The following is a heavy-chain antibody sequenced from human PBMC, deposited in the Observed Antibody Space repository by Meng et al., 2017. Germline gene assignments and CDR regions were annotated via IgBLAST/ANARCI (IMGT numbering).Heavy chain of an antibody. Sequence: QLWRSGGEVKEPGASVKFSCKASGYTFTSYAMHWVRQAPGQSLEWMGWLNAGNGDTKYSQKFQGRVTITRDSSASTAYMELSSLRSEDTAVYYCARDSCTGGICYRGSFDYWAQGTLVTVAS. CDR3: ARDSCTGGICYRGSFDY. CDR2: LNAGNGDT. J-gene: IGHJ4*02. V-gene: IGHV1-3*01. CDR1: GYTFTSYA. D-gene: IGHD2-15*01.